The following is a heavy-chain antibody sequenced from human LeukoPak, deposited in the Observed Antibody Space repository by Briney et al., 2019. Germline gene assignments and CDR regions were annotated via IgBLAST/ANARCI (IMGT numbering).Heavy chain of an antibody. D-gene: IGHD4-11*01. CDR3: ASGGGLQFHSDSMDV. V-gene: IGHV1-69*01. Sequence: RASVKVSCKSSGGAFSSSGISWGREAPGQGLGWMGGIIPIFGGAKYAQKFQGRVRITADEATSTAYMELSRLRSEDTALYFCASGGGLQFHSDSMDVWPQGTTVTVPS. J-gene: IGHJ6*02. CDR1: GGAFSSSG. CDR2: IIPIFGGA.